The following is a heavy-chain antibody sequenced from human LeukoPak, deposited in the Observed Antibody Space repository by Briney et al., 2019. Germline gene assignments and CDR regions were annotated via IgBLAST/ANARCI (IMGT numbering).Heavy chain of an antibody. J-gene: IGHJ6*03. CDR1: GGSFSGYY. V-gene: IGHV4-34*01. CDR3: ARHIRRIAAAGTTSVYYYYMDV. Sequence: SETLSLACAVYGGSFSGYYWSWIRQPPGKGLEWIGEINHSGSTNYNPSLKSRVTISVDTSKNQFSLKLSSVTAADTAVYYCARHIRRIAAAGTTSVYYYYMDVWGKGTTVTISS. D-gene: IGHD6-13*01. CDR2: INHSGST.